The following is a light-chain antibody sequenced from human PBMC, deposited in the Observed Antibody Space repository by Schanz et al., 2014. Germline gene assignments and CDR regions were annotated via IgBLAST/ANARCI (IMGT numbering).Light chain of an antibody. CDR3: SSYTVLSSRV. Sequence: QSVLTQPASVSGSPGQSITISCTGTSSDVDGYNYVSWYQQHPGKVPKVLIYDATNRPSGVSNRFSGSKSGNTASLTISGLQAEDEADYYCSSYTVLSSRVFGGGTKVTVL. J-gene: IGLJ3*02. CDR1: SSDVDGYNY. CDR2: DAT. V-gene: IGLV2-14*01.